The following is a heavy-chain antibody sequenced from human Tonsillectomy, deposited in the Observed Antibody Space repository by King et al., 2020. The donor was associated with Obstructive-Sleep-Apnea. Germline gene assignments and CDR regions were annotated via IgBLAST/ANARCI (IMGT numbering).Heavy chain of an antibody. CDR1: GFTFSNYA. D-gene: IGHD2-15*01. V-gene: IGHV3-23*04. CDR2: ISGSGGST. CDR3: AKEYCSGGSCFFDY. J-gene: IGHJ4*02. Sequence: DVQLVESGGTLVQPGGSLRLSCAASGFTFSNYAMTWVRQAPDKGLEWVSGISGSGGSTNYADSVKGRFTISRDHPKNTLYLEMHSLRAEATAVYYCAKEYCSGGSCFFDYWGQGTLVTVSS.